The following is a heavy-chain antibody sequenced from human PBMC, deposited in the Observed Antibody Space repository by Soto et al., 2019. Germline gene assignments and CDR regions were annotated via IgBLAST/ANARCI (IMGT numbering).Heavy chain of an antibody. D-gene: IGHD3-22*01. Sequence: SETLSLTCTVSGGSISSYYWSWIRQPPGKGLEWIGYIYYSGSTNYNPSLKSRVTISVDTSKNQFSLKLSSVTAADTAVYYCARDPYYDSSGYHTFDYWGQGTLVTVSS. J-gene: IGHJ4*02. V-gene: IGHV4-59*01. CDR1: GGSISSYY. CDR2: IYYSGST. CDR3: ARDPYYDSSGYHTFDY.